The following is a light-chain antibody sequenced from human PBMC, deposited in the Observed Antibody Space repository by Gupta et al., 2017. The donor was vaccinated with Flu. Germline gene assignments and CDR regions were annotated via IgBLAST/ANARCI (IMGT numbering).Light chain of an antibody. CDR3: NSETSSSIDVV. CDR1: SSDVGGDNY. Sequence: ITITSTRTSSDVGGDNYVSWYQQHPCKAPKLLFYEVNNRPSGVSTRFSGSKSGTTASLTIAGLQAEDEADYYCNSETSSSIDVVFGGGTKLTVL. CDR2: EVN. V-gene: IGLV2-14*01. J-gene: IGLJ2*01.